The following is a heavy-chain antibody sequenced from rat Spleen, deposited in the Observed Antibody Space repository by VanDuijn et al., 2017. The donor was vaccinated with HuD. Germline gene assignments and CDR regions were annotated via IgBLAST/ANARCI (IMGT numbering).Heavy chain of an antibody. CDR3: ARAGYLRDWYFDF. Sequence: EVQLVESGGGLVQPGRSLKLSCAASGFTFSSYDMAWVRQAPTKGLEWVASISPSGGNTYYRDSVKGRFTISRDNAKSTLYLQMDSLRSEDTATYYCARAGYLRDWYFDFWGPGTMVTVSS. V-gene: IGHV5-25*01. CDR1: GFTFSSYD. J-gene: IGHJ1*01. D-gene: IGHD2-2*01. CDR2: ISPSGGNT.